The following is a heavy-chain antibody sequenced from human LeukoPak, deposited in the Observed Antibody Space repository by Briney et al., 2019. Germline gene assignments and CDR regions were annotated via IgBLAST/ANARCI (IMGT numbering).Heavy chain of an antibody. Sequence: ASVKVSCKASGYTFTSYGISWVRQAPGQGLDWRGWISAYNGNANYAQKLQGRVTMTTDTSTSTAYMELRRLRSNDTAVYYGASARGDLDKNLDATYWGEGTLVTVSS. CDR3: ASARGDLDKNLDATY. D-gene: IGHD2-15*01. V-gene: IGHV1-18*01. CDR2: ISAYNGNA. CDR1: GYTFTSYG. J-gene: IGHJ4*02.